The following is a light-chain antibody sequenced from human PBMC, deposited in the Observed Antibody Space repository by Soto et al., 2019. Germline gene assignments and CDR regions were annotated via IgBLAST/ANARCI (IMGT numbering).Light chain of an antibody. V-gene: IGKV1-8*01. Sequence: AIRMTQSPSSFSASTGDRVTITCRASQGISSYLAWYQQKPGKAPKLLIYAASTLQSGVPSRFSGSGSGTDFTLTISCLLSEDFATYYCQQYYSYLTFGGGTKVEIK. CDR3: QQYYSYLT. CDR1: QGISSY. CDR2: AAS. J-gene: IGKJ4*01.